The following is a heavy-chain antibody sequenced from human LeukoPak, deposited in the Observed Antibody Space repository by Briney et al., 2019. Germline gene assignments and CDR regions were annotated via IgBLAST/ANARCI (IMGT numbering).Heavy chain of an antibody. D-gene: IGHD5-18*01. CDR2: IIPIFGTA. CDR1: GYTFTSYD. J-gene: IGHJ4*02. CDR3: ARDRYTAMVSFFDY. Sequence: AASVKVSCKASGYTFTSYDINWVRQAPGQGLEWMGGIIPIFGTANYAQKFQGRVTITTDESTSTAYMELSSLRSEDTAVYYCARDRYTAMVSFFDYWGQGTLVTVSS. V-gene: IGHV1-69*05.